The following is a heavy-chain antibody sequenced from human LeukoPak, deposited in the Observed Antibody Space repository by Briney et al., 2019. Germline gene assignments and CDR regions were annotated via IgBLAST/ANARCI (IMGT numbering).Heavy chain of an antibody. CDR2: IYYSGST. V-gene: IGHV4-30-4*01. CDR1: GGSISSGDYY. D-gene: IGHD3-10*01. CDR3: ARSYYYGSGSYSEFDY. Sequence: SQTLSLTCTVSGGSISSGDYYWSWIRQPPGKGLEWIGYIYYSGSTYYNPSLKSRVTISVDTSKNQFSLKLSSVTAADTAVYYCARSYYYGSGSYSEFDYWGQGTLVTVSS. J-gene: IGHJ4*02.